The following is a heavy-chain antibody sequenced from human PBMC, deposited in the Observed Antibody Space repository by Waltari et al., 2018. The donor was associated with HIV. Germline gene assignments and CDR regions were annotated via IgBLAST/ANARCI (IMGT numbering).Heavy chain of an antibody. V-gene: IGHV3-21*01. CDR3: ARAVGYSSSSFDY. CDR1: GFTFSSYS. Sequence: VQLVESGGGLVKPGGSLRLSCAASGFTFSSYSMNWVRQAPGKGLEWVSSISSSSSYIYYADSVKGRFTISRDNAKNSLYLQMNSLRAEDTAVYYCARAVGYSSSSFDYWGQGTLVTVSS. D-gene: IGHD6-6*01. CDR2: ISSSSSYI. J-gene: IGHJ4*02.